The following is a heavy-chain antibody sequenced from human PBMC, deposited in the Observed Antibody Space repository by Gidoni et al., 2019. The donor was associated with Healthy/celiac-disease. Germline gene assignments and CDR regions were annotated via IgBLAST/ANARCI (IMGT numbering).Heavy chain of an antibody. V-gene: IGHV1-69*01. J-gene: IGHJ6*02. CDR3: ARVNGPAAIRSLTDFWSGYYTQYYYYYGMDV. CDR2: IIPIFGTA. CDR1: GGTFSSYA. Sequence: QVQLVQSGAEVKKPGSSVKVSCKASGGTFSSYAISWVRQAPGQGLEWMGGIIPIFGTANYAQKFQGRVTITADESTSTAYMELSSLRSEDTAVYYCARVNGPAAIRSLTDFWSGYYTQYYYYYGMDVWGQGTTVTVSS. D-gene: IGHD3-3*01.